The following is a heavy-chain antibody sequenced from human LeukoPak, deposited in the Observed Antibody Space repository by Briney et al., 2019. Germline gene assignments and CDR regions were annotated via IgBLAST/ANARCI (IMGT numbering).Heavy chain of an antibody. D-gene: IGHD3-22*01. Sequence: PGGSLRLSCAASGFTFSSYEMNWVRQAPGKGLEWVSYISSSGSTIYYADSVKGRFTISRDNAKNSLYLQMNSLRAEDTAVYYCARYRYDSSGYQAYFDYWGQGTLVTVSS. CDR3: ARYRYDSSGYQAYFDY. J-gene: IGHJ4*02. CDR1: GFTFSSYE. V-gene: IGHV3-48*03. CDR2: ISSSGSTI.